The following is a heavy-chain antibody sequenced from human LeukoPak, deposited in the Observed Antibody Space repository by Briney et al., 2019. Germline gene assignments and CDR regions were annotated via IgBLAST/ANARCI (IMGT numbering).Heavy chain of an antibody. CDR2: VDHSGTT. CDR3: ASTFLAFGELSR. Sequence: SETLSLTCTVSGYSISSGNSWGWIRQPPGKGLECIGSVDHSGTTYYNPSLKSRVTISVDTSKNQFSLRLSSVTAADTAVYYCASTFLAFGELSRWGQGTLVTVSS. D-gene: IGHD3-10*01. CDR1: GYSISSGNS. J-gene: IGHJ4*02. V-gene: IGHV4-38-2*02.